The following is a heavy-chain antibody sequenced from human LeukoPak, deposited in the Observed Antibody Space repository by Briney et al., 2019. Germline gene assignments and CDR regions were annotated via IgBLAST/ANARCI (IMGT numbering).Heavy chain of an antibody. CDR3: ARSLPHLSDTSGFFGY. D-gene: IGHD3-22*01. J-gene: IGHJ4*02. V-gene: IGHV4-59*01. Sequence: SETLSLTCSVSGGSMSSYHWSWIRQPPGKGLEWIGHIYYSGTTNYDPSLKSRVTISIDTSKNQVSLELRSVTAADTAVYYCARSLPHLSDTSGFFGYWGQGTLVSVSS. CDR2: IYYSGTT. CDR1: GGSMSSYH.